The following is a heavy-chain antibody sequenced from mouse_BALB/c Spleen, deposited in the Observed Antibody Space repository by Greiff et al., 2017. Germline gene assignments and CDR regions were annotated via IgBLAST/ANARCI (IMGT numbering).Heavy chain of an antibody. D-gene: IGHD1-1*01. CDR2: IDPENGDT. Sequence: EVKLMESGAELVRSGASVKLSCTASGFNIKDYYMHWVKQRPEQGLEWIGWIDPENGDTEYAPKFQGKATMTADTSSNTAYLQLSSLTSEDTAVYYCNPLYYGSQVFDYWGQGTTLTVSS. CDR1: GFNIKDYY. J-gene: IGHJ2*01. V-gene: IGHV14-4*02. CDR3: NPLYYGSQVFDY.